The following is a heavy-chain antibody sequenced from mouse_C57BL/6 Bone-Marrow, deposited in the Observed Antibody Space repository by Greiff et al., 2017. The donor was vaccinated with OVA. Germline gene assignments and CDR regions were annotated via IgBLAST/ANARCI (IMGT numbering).Heavy chain of an antibody. J-gene: IGHJ1*03. V-gene: IGHV1-80*01. CDR1: GYAFSSYW. CDR2: IYPGDGDT. D-gene: IGHD2-4*01. Sequence: VQLQQSGAELVKPGASVKISCKASGYAFSSYWMNWVKQRPGKGLEWIGQIYPGDGDTNYNGKFKGKATLTADKSSSTAYMQLSSLTSEDSAVYFCARVYYDYDGYFDVWGTGTTVTVSS. CDR3: ARVYYDYDGYFDV.